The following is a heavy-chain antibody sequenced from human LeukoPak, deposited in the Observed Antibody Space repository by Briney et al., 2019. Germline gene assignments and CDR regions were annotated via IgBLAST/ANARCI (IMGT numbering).Heavy chain of an antibody. D-gene: IGHD3-22*01. J-gene: IGHJ3*02. Sequence: ASVKVSCKASGYTFTGYYMHWVRQAPGQGLEWMGWINPNSGGTNYAQKFQGRVTMTRDTSITTAYMELSRLRSDDTAVYYCARGDSGYNPLDAFDIWGQGTMVTVSS. CDR3: ARGDSGYNPLDAFDI. CDR1: GYTFTGYY. V-gene: IGHV1-2*02. CDR2: INPNSGGT.